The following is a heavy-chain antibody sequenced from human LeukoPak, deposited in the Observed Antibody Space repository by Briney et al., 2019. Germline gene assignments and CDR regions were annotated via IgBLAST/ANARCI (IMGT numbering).Heavy chain of an antibody. CDR2: ISYDGSNK. CDR3: AKGDGSGWRDAAFDY. V-gene: IGHV3-30*04. J-gene: IGHJ4*02. D-gene: IGHD6-19*01. CDR1: GFTFSSYA. Sequence: PGRSLRLSCAASGFTFSSYAMHWVRQAPGKGLEWVAVISYDGSNKYYADSVKGRFTISRDNSKNTLYLQMNSLRAEDTAVYYCAKGDGSGWRDAAFDYWGQGTLVTVSS.